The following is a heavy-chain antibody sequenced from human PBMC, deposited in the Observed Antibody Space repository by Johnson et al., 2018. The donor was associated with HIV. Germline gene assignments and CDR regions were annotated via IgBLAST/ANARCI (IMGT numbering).Heavy chain of an antibody. CDR1: GFTFSSYA. V-gene: IGHV3-30*04. CDR2: ISYDGSDK. Sequence: QVQLVESGGGVVQPGRSRRLSCAASGFTFSSYAMHWVRQAPGKGLEWVAVISYDGSDKYYADSVKGRFTISRDNSKNTLYLQMNSLRAEDTAVYFCARGYCTSSSHCDAFDIWGQGTMVTVSS. J-gene: IGHJ3*02. D-gene: IGHD2-2*01. CDR3: ARGYCTSSSHCDAFDI.